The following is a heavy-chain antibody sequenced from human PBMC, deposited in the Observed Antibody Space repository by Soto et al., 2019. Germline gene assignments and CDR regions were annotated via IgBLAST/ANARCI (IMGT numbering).Heavy chain of an antibody. CDR1: GFTFSSYG. J-gene: IGHJ3*02. V-gene: IGHV3-30*18. CDR2: ISYDGSNK. CDR3: AKIQYQPNAFDI. Sequence: QVQLVESGGGVVQPGRSLRLSCAASGFTFSSYGMHWVRQAPGKGLEWVAVISYDGSNKYYADSVKGRFTISRDNSKNTLYLQMNSLRAEDTPVYYCAKIQYQPNAFDIWGQGTMVTVSS. D-gene: IGHD2-2*01.